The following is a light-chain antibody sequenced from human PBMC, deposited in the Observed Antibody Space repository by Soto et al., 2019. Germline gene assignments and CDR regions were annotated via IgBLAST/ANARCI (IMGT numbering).Light chain of an antibody. Sequence: IRIAHSPSNLSASILNRVTITCRASQSINDWLAWYQQKPGKAPKLLIYAASSLQSGVPSRFSGSGSGTDFTLTISSLQPEDFATYYCQQSYSTRRTFGQGTKVDIK. V-gene: IGKV1-39*01. CDR1: QSINDW. CDR2: AAS. CDR3: QQSYSTRRT. J-gene: IGKJ1*01.